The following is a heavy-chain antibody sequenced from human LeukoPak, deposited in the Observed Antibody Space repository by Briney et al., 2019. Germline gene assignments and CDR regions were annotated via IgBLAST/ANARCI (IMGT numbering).Heavy chain of an antibody. J-gene: IGHJ4*02. D-gene: IGHD2-2*02. CDR2: IIPIFGTA. CDR3: ARDVLGYCSSTSCYRHLDY. CDR1: GGTFTSYA. V-gene: IGHV1-69*01. Sequence: ASVKVSCKASGGTFTSYAISWVRQAPGQGLEWMGGIIPIFGTANYAQKFQGRSTITADESTSTAYMELSSLRSEDTAVYYRARDVLGYCSSTSCYRHLDYWGQGTLVTVSS.